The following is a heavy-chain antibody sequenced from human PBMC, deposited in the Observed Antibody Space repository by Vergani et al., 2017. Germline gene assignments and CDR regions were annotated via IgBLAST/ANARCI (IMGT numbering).Heavy chain of an antibody. CDR3: ARVKWLVWTAFDY. CDR1: GFTFSSYS. Sequence: EVQLVESGGGLVQPGGSLRLSCAASGFTFSSYSMNWVRQAPGKGLEWVSSISSSSSTIYYADSVKGRFTISRDNAKNSLYLQMNSLRAEDTAVYYCARVKWLVWTAFDYWGQGTLVTVSS. D-gene: IGHD6-19*01. CDR2: ISSSSSTI. V-gene: IGHV3-48*01. J-gene: IGHJ4*02.